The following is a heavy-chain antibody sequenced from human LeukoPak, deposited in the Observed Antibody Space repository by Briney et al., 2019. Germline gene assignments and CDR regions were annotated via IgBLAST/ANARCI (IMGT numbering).Heavy chain of an antibody. Sequence: GGSLRLSCAASGFTFSSYAMHWVRQAPGKGLEWVAVISYDGSNKYYADSVKGRFTISRDNSKNTLYLQMNSLRAEDTAVYYCAREDYYDSSGYFDYWGQGTLVTVSS. V-gene: IGHV3-30-3*01. CDR2: ISYDGSNK. CDR1: GFTFSSYA. D-gene: IGHD3-22*01. J-gene: IGHJ4*02. CDR3: AREDYYDSSGYFDY.